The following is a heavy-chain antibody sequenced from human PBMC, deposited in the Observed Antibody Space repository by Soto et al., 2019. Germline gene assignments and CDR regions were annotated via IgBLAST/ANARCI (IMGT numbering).Heavy chain of an antibody. J-gene: IGHJ4*02. D-gene: IGHD4-17*01. CDR2: ISAYNGNT. V-gene: IGHV1-18*01. CDR1: GGTFSSYA. CDR3: ARDLHGDPYY. Sequence: ASVKVSCKASGGTFSSYAISWVRQAPGQGLEWMGGISAYNGNTNYAQKLQGRVTMTTDTSTSTAYMELRSLRSDDTAVYYCARDLHGDPYYWGQGTLVTVSS.